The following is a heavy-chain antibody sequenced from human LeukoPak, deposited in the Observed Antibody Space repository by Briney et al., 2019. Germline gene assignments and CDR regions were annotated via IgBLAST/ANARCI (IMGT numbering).Heavy chain of an antibody. V-gene: IGHV1-2*02. CDR2: INPNSGGT. D-gene: IGHD4-17*01. Sequence: GASVKVSCKASGYTFTGYPMHWVRQAPGQGLEWMGWINPNSGGTNYAQKFQGRVTMTRDTSISTAYMELSRLRSDDTAVYYCATMYGDYILEFDYWGQGTLVTVSS. J-gene: IGHJ4*02. CDR3: ATMYGDYILEFDY. CDR1: GYTFTGYP.